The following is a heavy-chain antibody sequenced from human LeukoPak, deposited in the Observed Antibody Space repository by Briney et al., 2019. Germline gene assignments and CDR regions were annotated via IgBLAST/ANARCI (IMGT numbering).Heavy chain of an antibody. V-gene: IGHV4-39*01. J-gene: IGHJ4*02. CDR3: ASRQAIWFGELVGPIFDY. Sequence: SETLSLTCTVSGGSISSSSYYWQWIRQPPGKVLEWNGNIYYSGSTYYDPALKSRVTISVDTSKNQFSLKLSSVTAADTAVYYCASRQAIWFGELVGPIFDYWGQGTLVTVSS. CDR1: GGSISSSSYY. CDR2: IYYSGST. D-gene: IGHD3-10*01.